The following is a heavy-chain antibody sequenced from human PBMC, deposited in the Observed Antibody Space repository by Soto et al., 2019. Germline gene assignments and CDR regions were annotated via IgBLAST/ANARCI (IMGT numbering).Heavy chain of an antibody. V-gene: IGHV1-3*01. J-gene: IGHJ5*02. D-gene: IGHD3-10*01. CDR1: GYTFTNYA. Sequence: ASVKVSCKASGYTFTNYAMHWVRQAPGQRLEWMGWINAGNGNTKYSQKFQGRVTMTRDTSISTVYMELSRLRFDDTAVYYCARVIRGAYYNSPLDTWGQGTVVTVSS. CDR2: INAGNGNT. CDR3: ARVIRGAYYNSPLDT.